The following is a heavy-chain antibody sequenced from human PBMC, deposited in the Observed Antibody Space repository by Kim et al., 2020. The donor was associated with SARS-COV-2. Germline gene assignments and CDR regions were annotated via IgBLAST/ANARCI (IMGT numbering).Heavy chain of an antibody. CDR3: ARGLSYGDYVLGAY. J-gene: IGHJ4*02. CDR1: GYTFASYW. V-gene: IGHV5-10-1*01. CDR2: IDPSDSYT. D-gene: IGHD4-17*01. Sequence: GESLKISCKGSGYTFASYWINWVRQVPGKGLEWMAKIDPSDSYTIYSPSFQGHVTISVDKSISTAFLQWRSLKDSDTATYYCARGLSYGDYVLGAYWSQGTLVTISS.